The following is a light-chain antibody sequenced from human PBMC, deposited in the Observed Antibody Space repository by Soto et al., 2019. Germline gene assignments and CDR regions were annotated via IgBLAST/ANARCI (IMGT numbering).Light chain of an antibody. CDR3: QQYASSVT. CDR2: GAS. Sequence: PGDRATLSCRASQSFSSTFFAWYQQKPGQAPRLLIYGASSRATSIPDRFSGSGSGTDFTLTISRLEPEDFAVYYCQQYASSVTFGQGTKVEIK. V-gene: IGKV3-20*01. CDR1: QSFSSTF. J-gene: IGKJ1*01.